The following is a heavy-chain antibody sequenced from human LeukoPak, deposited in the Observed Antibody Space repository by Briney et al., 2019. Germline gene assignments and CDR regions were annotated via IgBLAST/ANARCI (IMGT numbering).Heavy chain of an antibody. CDR3: ARVNYGSATKEDY. CDR2: IYYSGSA. CDR1: GGSISSGGYY. Sequence: SETLSLTCTVSGGSISSGGYYWSWIRQHPGKGLEWIGYIYYSGSAYYNPSLKSRVTISVDTSESQFSLKLSSVTAADTAVYYCARVNYGSATKEDYWGQGTLVTVSS. D-gene: IGHD3-10*01. V-gene: IGHV4-31*03. J-gene: IGHJ4*02.